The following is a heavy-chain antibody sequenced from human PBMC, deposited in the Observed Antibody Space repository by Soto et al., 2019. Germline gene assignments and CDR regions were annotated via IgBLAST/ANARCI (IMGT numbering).Heavy chain of an antibody. CDR2: IYWNDDK. Sequence: SGATLVNPTQTLTLTCTFTGFSLSTSGMGVGWIRQPPGKALEWLALIYWNDDKRYSPSLKSRLTITKDTSKNQLVLTMTNMDPVDTATYYCAHSVEATYYDFLSGYYNWFDPWGQGTRVTVSS. J-gene: IGHJ5*02. D-gene: IGHD3-3*01. V-gene: IGHV2-5*01. CDR1: GFSLSTSGMG. CDR3: AHSVEATYYDFLSGYYNWFDP.